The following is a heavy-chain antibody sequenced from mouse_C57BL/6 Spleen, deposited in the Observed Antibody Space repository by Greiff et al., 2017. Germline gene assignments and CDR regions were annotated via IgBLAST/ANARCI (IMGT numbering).Heavy chain of an antibody. V-gene: IGHV1-26*01. CDR2: INPNNGGT. Sequence: VQLQQSGPELVKPGASVKISCKASGYTFTDYYMNWVKQSHGKSLEWIGDINPNNGGTSYNQKFKGKATLTVDKSSSTAYMELRSLTSEDSAVYYCAGYDYGAWFAYWGQGTLVTVSA. CDR1: GYTFTDYY. D-gene: IGHD2-4*01. CDR3: AGYDYGAWFAY. J-gene: IGHJ3*01.